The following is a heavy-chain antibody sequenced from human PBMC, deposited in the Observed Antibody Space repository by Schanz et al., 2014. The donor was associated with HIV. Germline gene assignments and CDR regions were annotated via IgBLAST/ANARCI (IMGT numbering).Heavy chain of an antibody. V-gene: IGHV3-30*03. CDR1: GFSLGTYG. D-gene: IGHD2-2*01. CDR2: ISHHGSAQ. CDR3: ARDGNIVVIPAAKGEGSWFDP. J-gene: IGHJ5*02. Sequence: QVQLVESGGGVVQPGRSLRLSCVASGFSLGTYGMHWIRQAPGKGLEWVAMISHHGSAQYYADSVRGRFTISRDSSKNTVYLQMNSLRAEDTAVYFCARDGNIVVIPAAKGEGSWFDPWGQGTLVTVSS.